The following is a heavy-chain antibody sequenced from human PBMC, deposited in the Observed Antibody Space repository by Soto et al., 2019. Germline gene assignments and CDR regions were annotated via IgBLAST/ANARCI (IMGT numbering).Heavy chain of an antibody. V-gene: IGHV4-30-2*01. Sequence: QLQLQESGSGLVKPSQTLSLTCAVSGGSISSGGYSWSWIRQPPGKGLEWIGYIYHSGSTYYNPALKSRVTIAVDRSKNQFSRKLSSVTAADTAVYDCARGLYHGSAFDIWGQGTMVTVSS. J-gene: IGHJ3*02. CDR2: IYHSGST. CDR3: ARGLYHGSAFDI. D-gene: IGHD3-16*02. CDR1: GGSISSGGYS.